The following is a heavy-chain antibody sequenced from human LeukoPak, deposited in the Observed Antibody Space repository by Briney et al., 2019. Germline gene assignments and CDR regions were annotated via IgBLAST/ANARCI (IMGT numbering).Heavy chain of an antibody. CDR1: GFTFSSYW. D-gene: IGHD2-2*02. Sequence: GGSLRLSCAASGFTFSSYWMHWVRQVPGEGLVWVSRINSDGSSTSYADSVKGRFTISRDNAKNTLYLQMNSLRAEDTAVYYCAKGVVVVPAAILFDYWGQGTLVTVSS. J-gene: IGHJ4*02. CDR3: AKGVVVVPAAILFDY. V-gene: IGHV3-74*01. CDR2: INSDGSST.